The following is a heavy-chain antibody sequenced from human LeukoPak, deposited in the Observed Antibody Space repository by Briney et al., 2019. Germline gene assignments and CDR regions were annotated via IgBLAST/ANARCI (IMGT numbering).Heavy chain of an antibody. CDR3: ARDIPIAVAGTGPDGMDV. D-gene: IGHD6-19*01. CDR1: GGSISSYY. Sequence: SETLSLTCTVSGGSISSYYWSWIRQPAGKGLEWIGRIYTSGSTNYNPSLKSRVTMSVDTSKNQFSLKLSSVTAADTAVYYCARDIPIAVAGTGPDGMDVWGQGTTVTVSS. V-gene: IGHV4-4*07. CDR2: IYTSGST. J-gene: IGHJ6*02.